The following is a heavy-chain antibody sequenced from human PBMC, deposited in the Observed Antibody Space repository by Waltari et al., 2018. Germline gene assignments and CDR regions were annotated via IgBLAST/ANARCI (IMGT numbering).Heavy chain of an antibody. CDR3: ARDRGRGLYFDS. CDR2: IHRSGRT. Sequence: QLQLQQSGPGLVKPSESLSPPCGVSGDSISENYWWSWVRQSPEKGLEWIGQIHRSGRTYYNPSLESRVSVSMDTSNNKFFLKLSSAIAADTAVYYCARDRGRGLYFDSWGQGTLVTVSP. J-gene: IGHJ4*02. CDR1: GDSISENYW. V-gene: IGHV4-4*02. D-gene: IGHD2-15*01.